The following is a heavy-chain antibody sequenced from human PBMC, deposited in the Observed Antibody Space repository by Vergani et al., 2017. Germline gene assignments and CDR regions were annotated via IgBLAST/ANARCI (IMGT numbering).Heavy chain of an antibody. D-gene: IGHD3-10*01. CDR1: GGSISSGGYY. V-gene: IGHV4-31*03. Sequence: QVQLQESGPGLVKPSQTLSLTCTVSGGSISSGGYYWSWIRQHPGKGLEWIGYIYYSGSTYYNPSLKSRVTISVDTSKNQFSLKLNSVTAADTAVYYCGRVAECYGLGSRLLDLWGQGILVTVSS. CDR2: IYYSGST. CDR3: GRVAECYGLGSRLLDL. J-gene: IGHJ5*02.